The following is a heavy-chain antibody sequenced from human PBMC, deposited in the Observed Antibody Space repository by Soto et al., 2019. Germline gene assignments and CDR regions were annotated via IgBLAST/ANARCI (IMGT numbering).Heavy chain of an antibody. J-gene: IGHJ6*02. CDR3: ARHESAVGYCSGGSCPLDYYGMDV. CDR1: GYSFTSYW. CDR2: IDPSDSYT. Sequence: PGESLKISCKGSGYSFTSYWISWVRQMPGKGLEWMGRIDPSDSYTNYSPSFQGHVTTSADKSISTAYLQWSSLKASDTAMYYCARHESAVGYCSGGSCPLDYYGMDVWGQGTTVTVSS. D-gene: IGHD2-15*01. V-gene: IGHV5-10-1*01.